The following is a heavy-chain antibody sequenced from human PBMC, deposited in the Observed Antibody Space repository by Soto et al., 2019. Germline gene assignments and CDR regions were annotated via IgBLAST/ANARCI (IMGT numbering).Heavy chain of an antibody. CDR2: INPNSGGT. V-gene: IGHV1-2*02. J-gene: IGHJ5*02. D-gene: IGHD3-3*01. CDR1: GYTFTGYY. CDR3: ARGFFHDSWSGYLASNWFDA. Sequence: ASVKVSCKASGYTFTGYYMHWVRQAPGQGLEWMGWINPNSGGTNYAQKFQGRVTMTRDTSISTAYMELSRLRSDDTAVYYCARGFFHDSWSGYLASNWFDAWGRGRLVTV.